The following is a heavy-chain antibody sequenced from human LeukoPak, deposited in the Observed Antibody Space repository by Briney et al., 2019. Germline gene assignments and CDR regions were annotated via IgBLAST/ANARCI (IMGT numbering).Heavy chain of an antibody. CDR1: GFTFSTYA. CDR2: VRGSGSDT. D-gene: IGHD5-12*01. J-gene: IGHJ4*02. Sequence: GGSLRLSCAASGFTFSTYAMSWVRQAPGMGLEWVSAVRGSGSDTYYADSVKGRFTISRDNSQNTVFLQTNTLRAEATAVSYCAITSRSNSAYDSPFDYWGQGTQVTVSS. V-gene: IGHV3-23*01. CDR3: AITSRSNSAYDSPFDY.